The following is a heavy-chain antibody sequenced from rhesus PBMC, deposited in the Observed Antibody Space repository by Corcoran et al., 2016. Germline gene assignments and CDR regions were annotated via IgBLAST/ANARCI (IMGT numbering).Heavy chain of an antibody. CDR1: GASISRHS. V-gene: IGHV4S6*01. CDR3: ARDESNRFDV. Sequence: QGQLQESGPGLVKPSATLPLTCAVSGASISRHSWIWIRQPPGKGLEWIGYISGGSGSTKYNPHLKGRVTISRDTSKNQISLKLTSVTAADTAVYYCARDESNRFDVWGAGVLVTVSS. J-gene: IGHJ5-1*01. CDR2: ISGGSGST.